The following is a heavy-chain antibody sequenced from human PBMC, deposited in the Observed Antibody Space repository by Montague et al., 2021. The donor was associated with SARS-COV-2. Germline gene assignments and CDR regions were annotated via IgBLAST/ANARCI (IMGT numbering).Heavy chain of an antibody. D-gene: IGHD2-15*01. CDR2: IYYSGST. CDR3: ARQGPIAVVVAAARGRFDP. CDR1: GGSISSSSYY. Sequence: SETRSLTCTVSGGSISSSSYYWGWLRQPPGKGLEWIGYIYYSGSTYYNPSLKSRVTISVDTSKNQFSLKPSSVTAADTALYYCARQGPIAVVVAAARGRFDPWGQGTLVTVSS. V-gene: IGHV4-39*01. J-gene: IGHJ5*02.